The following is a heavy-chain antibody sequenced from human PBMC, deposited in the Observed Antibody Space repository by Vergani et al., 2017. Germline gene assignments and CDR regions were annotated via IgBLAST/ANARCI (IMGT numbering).Heavy chain of an antibody. V-gene: IGHV1-18*01. CDR2: ISAYNGNT. Sequence: QVQLVQSGAEVKKPGASVKVSRKASGYTFTSYGISWVRQAPGQGLEWMGWISAYNGNTNYAQKLQGRVTMTTDTSTSTAYMELRSLRSDDTAVYYCARDGASLYYDILTGPGLYFDYWGQGTLVTVSS. CDR3: ARDGASLYYDILTGPGLYFDY. D-gene: IGHD3-9*01. J-gene: IGHJ4*02. CDR1: GYTFTSYG.